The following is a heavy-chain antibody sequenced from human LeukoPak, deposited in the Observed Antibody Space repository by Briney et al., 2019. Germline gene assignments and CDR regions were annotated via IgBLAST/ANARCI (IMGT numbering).Heavy chain of an antibody. CDR3: ARDWGVSARPGYMDV. CDR1: GGSVSSYY. V-gene: IGHV4-59*02. D-gene: IGHD6-6*01. Sequence: NTSETPSLTCTVSGGSVSSYYWSWIRQPPGKGLEWIGYIYYSGSTNYNPSLKSRVTISVDTSKNQFSLKLSSVTAADTAVYYCARDWGVSARPGYMDVWGKGTTVTVSS. CDR2: IYYSGST. J-gene: IGHJ6*03.